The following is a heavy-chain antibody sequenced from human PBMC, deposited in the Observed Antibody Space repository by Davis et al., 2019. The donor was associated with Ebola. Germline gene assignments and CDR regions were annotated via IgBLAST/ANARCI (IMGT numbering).Heavy chain of an antibody. D-gene: IGHD3-10*01. Sequence: GESLKISCAASSFPFPNFCIHWVRQAPGKGLEWVAFIRYDGSNKYYADSVKCRFTISRDNSKNTLYLQMHSLRAEDTAVYHCAKDQGSRVGYYGMDVWGQGTTVTVTS. CDR1: SFPFPNFC. CDR3: AKDQGSRVGYYGMDV. V-gene: IGHV3-30*02. CDR2: IRYDGSNK. J-gene: IGHJ6*02.